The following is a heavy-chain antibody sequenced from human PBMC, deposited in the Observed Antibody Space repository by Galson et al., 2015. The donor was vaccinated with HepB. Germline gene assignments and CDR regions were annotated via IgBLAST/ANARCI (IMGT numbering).Heavy chain of an antibody. V-gene: IGHV3-21*01. CDR3: ARDMQQLVPGGVGLYFDY. Sequence: SLRLSCAASGFTFSSYSMNWVRQAPGKGLEWVSSISSSSSYIYYADSVKGRFTISRDNAKNSLYLQMNSLRAEDTAVYYCARDMQQLVPGGVGLYFDYWGQGTLVTVSS. CDR1: GFTFSSYS. J-gene: IGHJ4*02. D-gene: IGHD6-13*01. CDR2: ISSSSSYI.